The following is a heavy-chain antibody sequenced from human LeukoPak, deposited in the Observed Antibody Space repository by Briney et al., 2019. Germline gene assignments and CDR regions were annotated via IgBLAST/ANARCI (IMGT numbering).Heavy chain of an antibody. J-gene: IGHJ6*02. CDR3: ARVHCSGGSCYGGYYYYYGMDV. Sequence: PGGSLRLSCSASGFTFSSYAMHWVRQAPGKGLEYVSAISSNGGSTYYADSVKGRFTISRDNSKNTLYLQMSSLRAEDTAVYYCARVHCSGGSCYGGYYYYYGMDVWGQGTTVTVSS. V-gene: IGHV3-64D*06. D-gene: IGHD2-15*01. CDR1: GFTFSSYA. CDR2: ISSNGGST.